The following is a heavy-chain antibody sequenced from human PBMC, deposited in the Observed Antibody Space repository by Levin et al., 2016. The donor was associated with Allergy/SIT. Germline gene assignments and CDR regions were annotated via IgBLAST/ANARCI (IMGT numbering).Heavy chain of an antibody. D-gene: IGHD2-2*01. J-gene: IGHJ6*02. CDR2: ISYDGSNK. CDR3: ARVLLEPYCSSTSCATWGMDV. Sequence: WIRQPPGKGLEWVAVISYDGSNKYYADSVKGRFTISRDNSKNTLYLQMNSLRAEDTAVYYCARVLLEPYCSSTSCATWGMDVWGQGTTVTVSS. V-gene: IGHV3-30*04.